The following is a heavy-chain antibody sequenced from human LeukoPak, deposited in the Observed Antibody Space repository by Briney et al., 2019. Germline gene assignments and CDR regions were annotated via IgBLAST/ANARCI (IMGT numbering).Heavy chain of an antibody. J-gene: IGHJ6*02. V-gene: IGHV3-30*18. CDR2: ISYDGSNK. Sequence: GGSLRLSCAASGFTFSSYGMHWVRQAPGKGLEWVAVISYDGSNKYCADSVKGRFTISRDNSKNTLYLQMNSLRAEDTAVYYCANDYGDYVYYYYYGMDVWGQGTTVTVSS. CDR1: GFTFSSYG. CDR3: ANDYGDYVYYYYYGMDV. D-gene: IGHD4-17*01.